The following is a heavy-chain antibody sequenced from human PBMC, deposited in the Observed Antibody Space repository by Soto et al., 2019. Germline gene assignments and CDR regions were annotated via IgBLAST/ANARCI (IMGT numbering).Heavy chain of an antibody. CDR1: GFTFSSYA. D-gene: IGHD3-9*01. J-gene: IGHJ4*02. CDR2: ISGSGGST. V-gene: IGHV3-23*01. Sequence: GGSLRLSCAASGFTFSSYAMSWVRQAPGKGLEWVSAISGSGGSTYYADSVKGRFTISRDNSKNTLYLQMNSLRAEDTAVYYCAKDSGLRYFDWLPSYYRGKGTLVTVSS. CDR3: AKDSGLRYFDWLPSYY.